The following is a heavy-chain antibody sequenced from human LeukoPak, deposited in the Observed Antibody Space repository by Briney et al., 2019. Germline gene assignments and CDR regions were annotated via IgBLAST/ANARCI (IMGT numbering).Heavy chain of an antibody. J-gene: IGHJ3*02. CDR3: ARNPHGQIAGIGDAFDI. CDR1: GDTFTGYY. D-gene: IGHD2-21*01. V-gene: IGHV1-8*02. Sequence: ASVTVSCKASGDTFTGYYMHWVRQAPGQGLEWMGWMNPKSGKTDYAQTLQGRDTMTRKTSISTAYMELSSLRSEDTAVYYCARNPHGQIAGIGDAFDIWGQGTMVTVSS. CDR2: MNPKSGKT.